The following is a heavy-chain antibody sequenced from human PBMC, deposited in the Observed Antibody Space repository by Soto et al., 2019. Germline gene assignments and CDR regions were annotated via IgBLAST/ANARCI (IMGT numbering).Heavy chain of an antibody. Sequence: ASVKVSCKASGYTFTNYGISWVRQAPGQGLEWMGWISAYNGITNYAQKLQGRVTMTIDTSTSTAYMELRSLRSDDTAVYYCARDRTMTTKTHNWFDPWGQGTLVTVSS. CDR2: ISAYNGIT. V-gene: IGHV1-18*01. CDR1: GYTFTNYG. J-gene: IGHJ5*02. CDR3: ARDRTMTTKTHNWFDP. D-gene: IGHD3-22*01.